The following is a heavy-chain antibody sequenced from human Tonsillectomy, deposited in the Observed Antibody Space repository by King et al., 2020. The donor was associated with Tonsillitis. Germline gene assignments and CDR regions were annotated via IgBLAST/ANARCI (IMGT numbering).Heavy chain of an antibody. V-gene: IGHV3-74*01. Sequence: VQLVESGGGLVQPGGSLRLSCAASGFTFNTYSMPWVRQAPGKGLICVARITLDGSNTGYSDSGKGRFTISRDNAKNILYLQMNSLSAEDTAVYYCARDLNWDIFDFWGQGTLVTVSS. J-gene: IGHJ4*02. CDR2: ITLDGSNT. CDR3: ARDLNWDIFDF. CDR1: GFTFNTYS. D-gene: IGHD3/OR15-3a*01.